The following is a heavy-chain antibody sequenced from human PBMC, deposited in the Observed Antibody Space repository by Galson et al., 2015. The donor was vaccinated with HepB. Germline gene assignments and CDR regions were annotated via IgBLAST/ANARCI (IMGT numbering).Heavy chain of an antibody. CDR3: AKSTIFGVVKYFQH. D-gene: IGHD3-3*01. CDR2: INPNSGGT. CDR1: GYTFTGYY. J-gene: IGHJ1*01. Sequence: SVKVSCKASGYTFTGYYMHWVRQAPGQGLEWMGWINPNSGGTNYAQKFQGRVTMTRNTSISTAYMELSRLRSDDTAVYYCAKSTIFGVVKYFQHWGQGTLDTVSS. V-gene: IGHV1-2*02.